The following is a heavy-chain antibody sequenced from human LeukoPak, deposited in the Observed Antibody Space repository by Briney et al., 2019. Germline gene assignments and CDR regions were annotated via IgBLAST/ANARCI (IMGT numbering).Heavy chain of an antibody. CDR3: ARSMGSPNSGLSPSDY. CDR2: ISYDGSNK. J-gene: IGHJ4*02. D-gene: IGHD5-12*01. V-gene: IGHV3-30*04. Sequence: GGSLRLSCAASGFTFSSYAMHWVRQAPGKGLEWVAVISYDGSNKYYADSVKGRLTISRDNSKNMLYLQMNSLRVEDTAVYYCARSMGSPNSGLSPSDYWGQGTLVTVSS. CDR1: GFTFSSYA.